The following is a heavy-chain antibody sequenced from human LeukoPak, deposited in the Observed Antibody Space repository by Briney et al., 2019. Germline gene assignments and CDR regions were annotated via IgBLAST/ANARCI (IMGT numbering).Heavy chain of an antibody. CDR3: AKDRITIFGVVIADAFDI. D-gene: IGHD3-3*01. CDR2: IRYDGSNK. Sequence: GGSLRLSCAASGFTFSSYGMHWVRQAPGKGLEWVAFIRYDGSNKYYADSVKGRFTISRDNSKNTLNLQMNSLRAEDTAVYYCAKDRITIFGVVIADAFDIWGQGTMVTVSS. V-gene: IGHV3-30*02. J-gene: IGHJ3*02. CDR1: GFTFSSYG.